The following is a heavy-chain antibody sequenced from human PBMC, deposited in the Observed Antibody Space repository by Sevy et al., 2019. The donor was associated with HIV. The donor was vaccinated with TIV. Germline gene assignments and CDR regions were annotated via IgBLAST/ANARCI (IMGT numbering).Heavy chain of an antibody. D-gene: IGHD3-10*01. V-gene: IGHV4-30-4*01. CDR1: GGSISSGDYY. Sequence: SETLSLTCTVSGGSISSGDYYWSWIRQPPGKGLEWIGYIYYSGSTYYNPSLKSRVTISVDTSKNQFSLKLSSVTAADTAVYYCASAGGLRITMVRGVGLLSGDHFDYWGQGTLVTVSS. J-gene: IGHJ4*02. CDR3: ASAGGLRITMVRGVGLLSGDHFDY. CDR2: IYYSGST.